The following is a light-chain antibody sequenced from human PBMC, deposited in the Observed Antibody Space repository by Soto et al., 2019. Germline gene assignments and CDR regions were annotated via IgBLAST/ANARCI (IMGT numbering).Light chain of an antibody. CDR1: SSDVGRYNY. CDR3: TSYTTRNTWV. CDR2: EVT. J-gene: IGLJ3*02. Sequence: QSALTQPASVSGSPGQSITISCTGTSSDVGRYNYVSWFQHHPGKAPKVMIHEVTNRPSGVSIRFSGSKSGYTASLTISGLQAEDEADYYCTSYTTRNTWVFGGGTKLTVL. V-gene: IGLV2-14*01.